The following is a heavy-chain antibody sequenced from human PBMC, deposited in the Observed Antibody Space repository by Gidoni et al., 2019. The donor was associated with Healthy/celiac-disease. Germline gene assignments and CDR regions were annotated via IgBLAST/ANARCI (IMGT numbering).Heavy chain of an antibody. J-gene: IGHJ3*02. CDR2: IYYSGST. CDR1: GGSISSYY. D-gene: IGHD5-18*01. CDR3: ARERGGYRAFDI. V-gene: IGHV4-59*01. Sequence: QVQLQESGPGLFKPSETLSLTCSVSGGSISSYYWSWIRQPPGKGLEWIGYIYYSGSTNYNPSLKSRVTISVDTSKNQFSLKLSSVTAADTAVYYCARERGGYRAFDIWGQGTMVTVSS.